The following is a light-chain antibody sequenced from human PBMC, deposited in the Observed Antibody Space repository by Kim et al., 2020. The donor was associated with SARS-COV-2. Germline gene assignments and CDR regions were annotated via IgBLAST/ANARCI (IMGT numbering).Light chain of an antibody. CDR3: SSYTNKKTII. J-gene: IGLJ2*01. Sequence: GQWLTSAWSGSSSDVGAYNYVSWYQQRRGKVPRLLLFDVTTRPSGVSSRFSGSRAGNTASLTISGLQTEDEADYYCSSYTNKKTIIFGGGTKLTVL. V-gene: IGLV2-14*03. CDR1: SSDVGAYNY. CDR2: DVT.